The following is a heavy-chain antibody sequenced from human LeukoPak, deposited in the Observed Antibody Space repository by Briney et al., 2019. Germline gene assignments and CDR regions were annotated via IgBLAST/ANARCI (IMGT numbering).Heavy chain of an antibody. CDR3: ARVPTRREMWYSSSWSHFDY. J-gene: IGHJ4*02. CDR1: GYTFTGYY. D-gene: IGHD6-13*01. Sequence: ASVKVSCKASGYTFTGYYMHWVRQAPGQGLEWMGRINPNSGGTNYAQKFQGRVTMTRDTSISTAYMELSRLRSDDTAVYYCARVPTRREMWYSSSWSHFDYWGQGTLVTVSS. V-gene: IGHV1-2*06. CDR2: INPNSGGT.